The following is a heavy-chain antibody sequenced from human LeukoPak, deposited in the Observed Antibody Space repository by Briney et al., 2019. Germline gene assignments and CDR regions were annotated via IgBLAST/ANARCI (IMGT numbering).Heavy chain of an antibody. CDR1: GFIFSNYG. V-gene: IGHV3-33*01. Sequence: GGSLRLSCAASGFIFSNYGMHWVRQAPGKGLEWVAVIRYDGNLQYHADSVKGRFIISRDNAKNSLSLEMNSLSADDTAVYYCVRDHNWAFDYWGLGTLVTVSS. CDR2: IRYDGNLQ. CDR3: VRDHNWAFDY. J-gene: IGHJ4*02. D-gene: IGHD3-16*01.